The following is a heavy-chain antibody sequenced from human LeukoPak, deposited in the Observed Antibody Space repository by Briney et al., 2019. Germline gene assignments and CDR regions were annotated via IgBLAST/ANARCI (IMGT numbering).Heavy chain of an antibody. J-gene: IGHJ3*02. Sequence: QPGGSLRLSCAASGFTVSSNYMSWVRQAPVKGLEWVAVIYSGGSTYYADSVKGRFTISRDNSKNTLYLQMNSLRAEDTAVYYCARERPYYYDSSGYYDDAFDIWGQGTMVTVSS. D-gene: IGHD3-22*01. CDR3: ARERPYYYDSSGYYDDAFDI. CDR1: GFTVSSNY. CDR2: IYSGGST. V-gene: IGHV3-53*01.